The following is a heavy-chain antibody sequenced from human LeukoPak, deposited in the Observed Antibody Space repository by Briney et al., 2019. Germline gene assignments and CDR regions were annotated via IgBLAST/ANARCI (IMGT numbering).Heavy chain of an antibody. Sequence: GGSLRLSCAASGFTFSSYGMHWVRQAPGKGLEWVAVISYDGSNKYYADSVKGRFTISRDNSKNTLYLQMNSLRAEDTAVYYCAKGDSSGWPGANFDYWGQGTLVTVSS. CDR1: GFTFSSYG. J-gene: IGHJ4*02. D-gene: IGHD6-19*01. V-gene: IGHV3-30*18. CDR3: AKGDSSGWPGANFDY. CDR2: ISYDGSNK.